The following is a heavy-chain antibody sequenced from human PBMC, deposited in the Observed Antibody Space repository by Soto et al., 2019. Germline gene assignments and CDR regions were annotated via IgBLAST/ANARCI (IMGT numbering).Heavy chain of an antibody. CDR2: ISSASSYT. CDR1: GFTFSSYS. CDR3: ARVKAGSAAGIGSPADY. V-gene: IGHV3-21*01. J-gene: IGHJ4*02. Sequence: EVQLVESGGGLVNPGGSLRLSCAASGFTFSSYSMNWVRQAPGRGLEWVSSISSASSYTYYSDSVKGRFTISRDNAQNSLFLQMNSLRVDDTAVYYCARVKAGSAAGIGSPADYWGQGILVTVSS. D-gene: IGHD6-13*01.